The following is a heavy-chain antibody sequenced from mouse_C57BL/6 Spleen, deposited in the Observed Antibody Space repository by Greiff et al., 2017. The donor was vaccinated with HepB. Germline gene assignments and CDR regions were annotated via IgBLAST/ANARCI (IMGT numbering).Heavy chain of an antibody. CDR1: GYAFSSYW. CDR2: IYPGDGDT. J-gene: IGHJ2*01. CDR3: AREGAYYYGSRNYFDY. V-gene: IGHV1-80*01. D-gene: IGHD1-1*01. Sequence: VQLQQSGAELVKPGASVKISCKASGYAFSSYWMNWVKQRPGKGLEWIGQIYPGDGDTNYNGKFKGKATLTADKSSSTAYMQLSSLTSEDSAVYFCAREGAYYYGSRNYFDYWGQGTTLTVSS.